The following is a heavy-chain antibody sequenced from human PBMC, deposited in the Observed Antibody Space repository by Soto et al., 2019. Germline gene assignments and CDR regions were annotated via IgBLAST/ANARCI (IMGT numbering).Heavy chain of an antibody. V-gene: IGHV4-30-4*01. J-gene: IGHJ6*02. CDR2: IYYSGST. Sequence: SETLSLTCTVSGDSISSGDYYWSWIRQPPGKGLEWIGYIYYSGSTGYNPSLKTRLSMSVDRSKNQFTLRLTAVTAADTAVYYCARVKYYDNLIDVWGQGTTVTVSS. D-gene: IGHD3-9*01. CDR1: GDSISSGDYY. CDR3: ARVKYYDNLIDV.